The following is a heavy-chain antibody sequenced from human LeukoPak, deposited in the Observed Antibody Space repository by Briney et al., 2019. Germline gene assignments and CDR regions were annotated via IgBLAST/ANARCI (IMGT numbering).Heavy chain of an antibody. CDR1: GGSFSGYY. CDR2: INHSGST. D-gene: IGHD5-12*01. CDR3: ARRQTAKWLRFPRSDWVDY. Sequence: PSETLSLTCAVYGGSFSGYYWSWIRQPPGKGLEWIGEINHSGSTNYNPSLKSRVTISVDTSKNQFSLKLSSVTAADTAVYYCARRQTAKWLRFPRSDWVDYWGQGTLVTVSS. J-gene: IGHJ4*02. V-gene: IGHV4-34*01.